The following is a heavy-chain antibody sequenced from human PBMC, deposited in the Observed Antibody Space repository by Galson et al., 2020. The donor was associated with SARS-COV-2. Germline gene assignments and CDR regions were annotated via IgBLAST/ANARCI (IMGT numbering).Heavy chain of an antibody. Sequence: SLKISCAVSGFTFDEYAMHWVRQVPGKGLEWLSGISWNSGSINYADSLKGRITISRDNAKNSLYLQVNSLRPEDSALYYCAKDMSLAVTGTLDSWGQGTLVTVSS. CDR3: AKDMSLAVTGTLDS. V-gene: IGHV3-9*01. D-gene: IGHD6-19*01. CDR2: ISWNSGSI. J-gene: IGHJ4*02. CDR1: GFTFDEYA.